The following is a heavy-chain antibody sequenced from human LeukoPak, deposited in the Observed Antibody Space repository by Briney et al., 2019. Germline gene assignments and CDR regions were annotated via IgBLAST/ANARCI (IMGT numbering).Heavy chain of an antibody. Sequence: ASVKVSCKASGYIFTGYCMHWVRQAPGQGPEWMGWINPNSGGTNYAQKFQGRVTMTRDTSISTAYMELSRLRSDDTAVYYCAKVTVATILNYYDSSGAFDYWGQGTLVTVSS. CDR3: AKVTVATILNYYDSSGAFDY. CDR1: GYIFTGYC. J-gene: IGHJ4*02. V-gene: IGHV1-2*02. D-gene: IGHD3-22*01. CDR2: INPNSGGT.